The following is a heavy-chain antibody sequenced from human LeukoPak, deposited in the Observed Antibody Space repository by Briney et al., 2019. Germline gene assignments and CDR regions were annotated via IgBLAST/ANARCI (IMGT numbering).Heavy chain of an antibody. CDR3: ARGYSGSYFDY. D-gene: IGHD1-26*01. V-gene: IGHV4-61*05. J-gene: IGHJ4*02. CDR2: IYYSGST. Sequence: SETLSLTCTVSGGSISSSSYYWSWIRQPPGKGLEWIGYIYYSGSTNYNPSLKSRVTISVDTSKNQFSLKLSSVTAADTAVYYCARGYSGSYFDYWGQGTLVTVSA. CDR1: GGSISSSSYY.